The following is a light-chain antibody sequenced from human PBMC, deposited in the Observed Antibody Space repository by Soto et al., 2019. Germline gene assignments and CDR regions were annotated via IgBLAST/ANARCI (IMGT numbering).Light chain of an antibody. J-gene: IGLJ3*02. V-gene: IGLV2-23*01. CDR2: EGT. Sequence: QAASVSGSPGQSITISCTGTSGDVGSYNLVSWYQQHPGKAPKLMIYEGTKRPSGVSNRFSGSKSGNRASLTISGLRAEDEGDYYCCSYAGRSTLLFGGGTKLTVL. CDR1: SGDVGSYNL. CDR3: CSYAGRSTLL.